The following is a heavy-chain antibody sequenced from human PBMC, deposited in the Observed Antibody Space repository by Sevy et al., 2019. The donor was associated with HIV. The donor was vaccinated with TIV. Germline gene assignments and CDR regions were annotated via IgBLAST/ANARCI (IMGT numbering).Heavy chain of an antibody. CDR2: IRSKAYGGTT. Sequence: GGSLRLSCTASGFTFGDYAMSWFRLAPAKGLEWVGFIRSKAYGGTTEYAASVKGRFTISRDDSKSIAYLQMNSLKTEDTAVYYCTRALQDYYDSSGPFDYWGQGTLVTVSS. CDR1: GFTFGDYA. D-gene: IGHD3-22*01. V-gene: IGHV3-49*03. J-gene: IGHJ4*02. CDR3: TRALQDYYDSSGPFDY.